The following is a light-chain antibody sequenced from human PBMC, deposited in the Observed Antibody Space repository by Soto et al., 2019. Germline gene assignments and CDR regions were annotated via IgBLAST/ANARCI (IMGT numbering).Light chain of an antibody. J-gene: IGKJ1*01. CDR2: AAS. Sequence: DIQMTQYPSTLSASVGDRVTITCRSSQSISSWLAWYQQKPGKAPKLLIYAASSLHSGVPSRFSGSGSGTDFTLTISRLEPEDFAVYYCQQYDSSPRTFGQGTKVDI. CDR1: QSISSW. CDR3: QQYDSSPRT. V-gene: IGKV1-5*01.